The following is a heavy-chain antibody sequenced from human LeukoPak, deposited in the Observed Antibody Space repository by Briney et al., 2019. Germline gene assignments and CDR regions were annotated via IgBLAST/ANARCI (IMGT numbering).Heavy chain of an antibody. CDR2: ISDRGAM. Sequence: GGSLRLSCAASGFTFSTYSMKWVRQAPGKGLEWVSYISDRGAMYYADSVRGRFTISRENAQNSLFLQMNSLRAEDTAVYYCARDGGYRGYDADCWGQGTLVTVSS. V-gene: IGHV3-48*01. D-gene: IGHD5-12*01. J-gene: IGHJ4*02. CDR1: GFTFSTYS. CDR3: ARDGGYRGYDADC.